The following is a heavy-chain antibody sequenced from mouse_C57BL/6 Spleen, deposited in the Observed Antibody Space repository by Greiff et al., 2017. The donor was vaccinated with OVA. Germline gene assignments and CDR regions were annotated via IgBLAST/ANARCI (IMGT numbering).Heavy chain of an antibody. J-gene: IGHJ1*03. CDR1: GFTFSDYY. Sequence: EVKVVESEGGLVQPGSSMKLSCTASGFTFSDYYMAWVRQVPEKGLEWVANINYDGSSTYYLDSLKSRFIISRDNAKNILYLQMSSLKSEDTATYYCARKATVDWYFDVWGTGTTVTVSS. D-gene: IGHD1-1*01. V-gene: IGHV5-16*01. CDR2: INYDGSST. CDR3: ARKATVDWYFDV.